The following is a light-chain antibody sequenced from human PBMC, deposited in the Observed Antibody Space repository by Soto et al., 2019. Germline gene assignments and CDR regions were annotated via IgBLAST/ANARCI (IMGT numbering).Light chain of an antibody. CDR2: DAS. V-gene: IGLV7-46*01. CDR1: TGAVTSGHY. CDR3: LLSYSSTDV. Sequence: QAVVTQEPSLTVSPGGTVTLTCDSSTGAVTSGHYPYWFQQKPGQAPRTLIYDASNKHSWTPARFSGSLLGGKAALTLSGAQPEDEAQYYCLLSYSSTDVFGTGT. J-gene: IGLJ1*01.